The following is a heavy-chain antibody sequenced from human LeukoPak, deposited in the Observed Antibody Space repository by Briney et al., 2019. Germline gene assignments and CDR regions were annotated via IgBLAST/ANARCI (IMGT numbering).Heavy chain of an antibody. V-gene: IGHV4-39*01. J-gene: IGHJ4*02. CDR1: GGSIRTSRYY. CDR2: VYYSGST. CDR3: ARGGGSYYHEPLDY. Sequence: PSETLSLICTVSGGSIRTSRYYWGWIRQPPGKGLEWIGSVYYSGSTYYNPSLKSRVTISVGTSKNQFSLKLSSVTAADTATYYCARGGGSYYHEPLDYWGQGTLVTVSS. D-gene: IGHD1-26*01.